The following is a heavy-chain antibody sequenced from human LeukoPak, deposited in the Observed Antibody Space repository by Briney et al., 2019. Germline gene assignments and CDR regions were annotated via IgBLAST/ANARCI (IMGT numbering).Heavy chain of an antibody. D-gene: IGHD4-17*01. CDR3: ARDLVKVTKGFDI. CDR2: ISYIGYT. CDR1: ADSFSSHY. V-gene: IGHV4-59*11. Sequence: SEALSLTCAVSADSFSSHYWTWIRQPPGKGLEWIGYISYIGYTNYDPSLKSRVTISIDTSKNQFSLKLSSVTAADTAVYYCARDLVKVTKGFDIWGQGTMVSVSS. J-gene: IGHJ3*02.